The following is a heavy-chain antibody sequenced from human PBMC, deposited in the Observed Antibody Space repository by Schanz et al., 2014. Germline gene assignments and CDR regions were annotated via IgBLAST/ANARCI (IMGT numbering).Heavy chain of an antibody. CDR1: GGSISSDSYS. V-gene: IGHV4-61*02. Sequence: QVQLQESGPGLVKPSETLSLTCTVSGGSISSDSYSWSWIRQPAGKGLECIGRISTSGSTNYNPSLKSRLARPINTSKNHLSLELSYVTAADTAVYYCAGGRGEVATIFHYYYFYYMDVWGKGTTVSVSS. J-gene: IGHJ6*03. CDR2: ISTSGST. CDR3: AGGRGEVATIFHYYYFYYMDV. D-gene: IGHD5-12*01.